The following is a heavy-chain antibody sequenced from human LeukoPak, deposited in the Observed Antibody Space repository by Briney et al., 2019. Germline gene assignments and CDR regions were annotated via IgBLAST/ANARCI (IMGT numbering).Heavy chain of an antibody. Sequence: GASVKVSCKASGYTFTSYGISWVRQAPGQGLEWMGWISAYNGNTNYAQKLQGRVTMTTDTSTSTAYMELRSLRSDDTAVYYCAGDWKYSGSPRYFDYWGQGTLVTVSS. J-gene: IGHJ4*02. D-gene: IGHD1-26*01. V-gene: IGHV1-18*01. CDR3: AGDWKYSGSPRYFDY. CDR1: GYTFTSYG. CDR2: ISAYNGNT.